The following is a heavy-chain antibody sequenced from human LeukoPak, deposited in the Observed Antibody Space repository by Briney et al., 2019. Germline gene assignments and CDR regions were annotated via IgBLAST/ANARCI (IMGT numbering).Heavy chain of an antibody. V-gene: IGHV1-69*13. CDR2: IIPIFGTA. Sequence: SVKVSCKASGGTFSSYAISWVRQAPGQGLEWMGGIIPIFGTANYAQKFQGRVTITADESTSTAYMELSSLRSEDTAVYYCAATLYYYDSSGYLDYWGQGTLVTVSS. CDR3: AATLYYYDSSGYLDY. J-gene: IGHJ4*02. D-gene: IGHD3-22*01. CDR1: GGTFSSYA.